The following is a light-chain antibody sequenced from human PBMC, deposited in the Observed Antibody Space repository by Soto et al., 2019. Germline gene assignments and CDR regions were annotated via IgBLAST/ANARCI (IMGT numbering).Light chain of an antibody. CDR3: SSYRRPTTLV. Sequence: QSVLTQPASVSGSPGQSITISCTGTSTDIGDYNWVSWYQQHPGRAPKLIIYEVTNRPSGVSERFSGSKSGNTASLTISGLQTDDEADYFCSSYRRPTTLVFGPGTKVTVL. V-gene: IGLV2-14*01. J-gene: IGLJ1*01. CDR2: EVT. CDR1: STDIGDYNW.